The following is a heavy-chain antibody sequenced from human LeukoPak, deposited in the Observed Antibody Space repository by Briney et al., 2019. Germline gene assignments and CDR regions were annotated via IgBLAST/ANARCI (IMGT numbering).Heavy chain of an antibody. J-gene: IGHJ3*02. CDR2: ISEDGSIK. V-gene: IGHV3-30*18. D-gene: IGHD1-26*01. Sequence: GGSLRLSCAASGFAFSSCGIHWVRQAPGKGLEWVALISEDGSIKFYADSVKGRFTISGDNSKNTLYLQMNSLRAKDTAVYYCAKEVGARDAFDIWGQGTLVTVSP. CDR1: GFAFSSCG. CDR3: AKEVGARDAFDI.